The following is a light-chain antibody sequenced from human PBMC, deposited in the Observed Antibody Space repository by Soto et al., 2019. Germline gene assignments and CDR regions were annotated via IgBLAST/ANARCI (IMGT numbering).Light chain of an antibody. CDR1: QSVSSTF. CDR3: QQYDSPLP. J-gene: IGKJ1*01. CDR2: GAS. Sequence: EIVLTQSPGSLSLSPGERATLSCRASQSVSSTFFAWYQQKPGQAPRLLIYGASSRATGIPARFSGGGSGTDFTLTISRLEPEDFAVYYCQQYDSPLPFGQGTKVEIK. V-gene: IGKV3-20*01.